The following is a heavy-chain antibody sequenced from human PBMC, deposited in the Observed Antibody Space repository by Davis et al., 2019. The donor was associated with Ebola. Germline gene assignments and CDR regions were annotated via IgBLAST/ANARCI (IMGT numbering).Heavy chain of an antibody. V-gene: IGHV4-31*03. CDR2: IYYIGST. CDR3: ARRSTTGQPYFDY. J-gene: IGHJ4*02. CDR1: GVSITSGGFH. D-gene: IGHD1-1*01. Sequence: MPSETLSLTCTVSGVSITSGGFHWGWVRQHPGKGLEWIGYIYYIGSTSYNPSLKGRITISIDTSKNQFSLMLTSVTAADTAVYYCARRSTTGQPYFDYWGQGTLVTVSS.